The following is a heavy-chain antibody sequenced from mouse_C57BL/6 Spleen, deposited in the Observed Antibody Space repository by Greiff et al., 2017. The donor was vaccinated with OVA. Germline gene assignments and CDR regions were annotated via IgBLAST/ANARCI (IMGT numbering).Heavy chain of an antibody. CDR2: ISSGGSYT. D-gene: IGHD2-4*01. Sequence: EVKLMESGGDLVKPGGSLKLSCAASGFTFSSYGMSWVRQTPDKRLEWVATISSGGSYTYYPDSVKGRFTIYRDNAKNTLYLQMSSLKSEYTAMYYCSRQMIYYDYDAGAWFAYWGQGTLVTVSA. CDR1: GFTFSSYG. V-gene: IGHV5-6*01. CDR3: SRQMIYYDYDAGAWFAY. J-gene: IGHJ3*01.